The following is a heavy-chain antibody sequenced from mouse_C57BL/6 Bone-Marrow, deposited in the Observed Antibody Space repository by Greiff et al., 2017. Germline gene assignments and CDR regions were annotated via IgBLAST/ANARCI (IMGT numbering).Heavy chain of an antibody. CDR3: ALLRFFYY. CDR2: IDPSDSYT. CDR1: GYTFTSYW. J-gene: IGHJ2*01. D-gene: IGHD1-1*01. Sequence: QVQLQQPGAELVMPGASVKLSCKASGYTFTSYWMHWVKQRPGQGLEWIGEIDPSDSYTNYNQKFKGKSTLTVDKSSSTAYMQLSSLTSEDSAVYYCALLRFFYYWGQGTTLTLSS. V-gene: IGHV1-69*01.